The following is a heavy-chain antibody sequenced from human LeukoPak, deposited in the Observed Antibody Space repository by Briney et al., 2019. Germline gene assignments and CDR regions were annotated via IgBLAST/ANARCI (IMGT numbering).Heavy chain of an antibody. CDR1: ASSMSNCY. J-gene: IGHJ2*01. CDR3: ARWAVSIRYFDL. V-gene: IGHV4-4*07. Sequence: SETLSLTCTVSASSMSNCYWTWLRQPAGKGLECIGRIDISGNTNYNPSLRGRVTMSVDTSENHFSLKLSSVTAADTAVYYCARWAVSIRYFDLWGRGTRVTVSS. CDR2: IDISGNT. D-gene: IGHD3-10*01.